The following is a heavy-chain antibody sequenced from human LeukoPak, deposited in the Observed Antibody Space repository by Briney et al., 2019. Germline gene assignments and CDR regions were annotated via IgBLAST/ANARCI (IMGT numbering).Heavy chain of an antibody. CDR3: AKVGGAYCSGGSCYRPYAWLDP. J-gene: IGHJ5*02. V-gene: IGHV3-23*01. CDR2: IIGSGGST. Sequence: PGGALRLSCAASGFAFISYAMSWVRQAPGKGLEWVSAIIGSGGSTYYADSVKGRFTISRDNSKNTLYLQMNSLRAEDTAVYYCAKVGGAYCSGGSCYRPYAWLDPWGQGTLVTVSS. D-gene: IGHD2-15*01. CDR1: GFAFISYA.